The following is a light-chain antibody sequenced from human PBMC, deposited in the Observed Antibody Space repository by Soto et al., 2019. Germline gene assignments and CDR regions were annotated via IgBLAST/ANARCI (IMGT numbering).Light chain of an antibody. CDR2: AAS. CDR3: QQSYTTLFT. V-gene: IGKV1-39*01. CDR1: QSISNY. J-gene: IGKJ3*01. Sequence: DIQMTQSPSSLSASVGDRVTITCRASQSISNYLNWYQQKPGKAPKLLIYAASSLQSGVPSRFSGSRSATDFTLTISSLQPEDFATYSCQQSYTTLFTFGPGTNVDIK.